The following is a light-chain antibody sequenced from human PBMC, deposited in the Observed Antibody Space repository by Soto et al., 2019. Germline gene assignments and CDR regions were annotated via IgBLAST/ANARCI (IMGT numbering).Light chain of an antibody. CDR2: DVS. V-gene: IGLV2-14*01. CDR1: SSDVGDYNY. J-gene: IGLJ1*01. Sequence: QSALTQPASVSGSPGQSITISCTGTSSDVGDYNYVSWYQQHPGKAPKLMIYDVSNRPAGVSNRFSGAKSGSTASLTISGRPAEDEADYYCSSYTSSTTRVFGTGTKLTVL. CDR3: SSYTSSTTRV.